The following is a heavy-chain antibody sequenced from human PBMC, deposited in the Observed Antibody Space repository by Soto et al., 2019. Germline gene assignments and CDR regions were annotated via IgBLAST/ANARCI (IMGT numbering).Heavy chain of an antibody. CDR1: GFTFSSYA. V-gene: IGHV3-23*01. CDR2: ISGSGGST. J-gene: IGHJ3*02. CDR3: ARALRFLEWLPRDAFDI. Sequence: GGSLRLSCAASGFTFSSYAMSWVRQAPGKGLEWVSAISGSGGSTYYADSVKGRFTISRDNSKNTLYLQMNSLRAEDTAVYYCARALRFLEWLPRDAFDIWGQGTMVTVSS. D-gene: IGHD3-3*01.